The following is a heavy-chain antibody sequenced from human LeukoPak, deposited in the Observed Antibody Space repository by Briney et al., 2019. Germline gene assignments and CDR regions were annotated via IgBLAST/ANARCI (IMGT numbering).Heavy chain of an antibody. CDR3: TRGRSSWYFDY. J-gene: IGHJ4*02. V-gene: IGHV3-49*04. CDR1: GFTFGDYG. D-gene: IGHD6-13*01. CDR2: IRSKAYGGTT. Sequence: GGSLRLSCTASGFTFGDYGMSWVRRAPGKGLEWVGFIRSKAYGGTTEYAASVKGRFTISRDDSKSIAYLQMNSLKTEDTAVYYCTRGRSSWYFDYWGQGTLVTVSS.